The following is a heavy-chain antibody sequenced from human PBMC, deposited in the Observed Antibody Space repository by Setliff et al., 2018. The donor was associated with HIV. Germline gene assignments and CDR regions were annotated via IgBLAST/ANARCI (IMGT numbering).Heavy chain of an antibody. Sequence: SETLSLTCTVSGYSISSGYYWAWIRQPPGKGLEYIGSIHYDERTYYNPSLKSRVTISLDTSKNQISLRLSSVTAADTAVYYCARLSGGMVPNYWGQGTLVTVSS. CDR1: GYSISSGYY. CDR3: ARLSGGMVPNY. D-gene: IGHD3-10*01. V-gene: IGHV4-38-2*02. J-gene: IGHJ4*02. CDR2: IHYDERT.